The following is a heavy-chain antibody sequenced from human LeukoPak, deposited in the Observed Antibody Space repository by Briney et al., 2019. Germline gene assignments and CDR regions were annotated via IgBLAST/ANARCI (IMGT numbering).Heavy chain of an antibody. J-gene: IGHJ5*02. CDR2: NTISSTYI. CDR1: GFDFGSYT. Sequence: PGGSLRLSCAASGFDFGSYTMIWVRQAPGKGLEWVSSNTISSTYIYYADSVKGRFAISRDNAKNSLYLQMNSLTAEDTADYYCAREEAYCAGDCSPAWGQGTLVTVSS. D-gene: IGHD2-21*02. CDR3: AREEAYCAGDCSPA. V-gene: IGHV3-21*01.